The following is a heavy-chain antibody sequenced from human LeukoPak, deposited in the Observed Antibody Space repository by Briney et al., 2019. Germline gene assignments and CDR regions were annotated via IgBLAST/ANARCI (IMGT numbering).Heavy chain of an antibody. D-gene: IGHD1-20*01. CDR2: ISTSSCHI. V-gene: IGHV3-21*01. CDR1: GFTFSFYM. J-gene: IGHJ4*02. Sequence: PGGSLRVSCTASGFTFSFYMMNWVRQAPGKGLEWVSSISTSSCHIYYADSLKCRFTVSRDNAKSSLYLQMNNLRAEDTAVYYCARDDNWNDKPFDLWGQGTLVTVSP. CDR3: ARDDNWNDKPFDL.